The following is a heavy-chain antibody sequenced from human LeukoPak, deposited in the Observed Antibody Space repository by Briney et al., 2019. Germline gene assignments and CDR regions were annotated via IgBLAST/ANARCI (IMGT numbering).Heavy chain of an antibody. J-gene: IGHJ4*02. CDR3: AREGSGYGLYYFDY. Sequence: GASVKVSCKASGGTFSSYAISWVRQAPGQGLEWMGRIIPILGIANYAQKFQGRVTITADKSTSTAYMELSSLRSEDTAVYYCAREGSGYGLYYFDYWGQGTLVTVSS. D-gene: IGHD2-15*01. CDR2: IIPILGIA. CDR1: GGTFSSYA. V-gene: IGHV1-69*04.